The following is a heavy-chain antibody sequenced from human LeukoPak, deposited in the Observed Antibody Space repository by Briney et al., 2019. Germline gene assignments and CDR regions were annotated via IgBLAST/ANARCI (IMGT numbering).Heavy chain of an antibody. CDR1: GFSLSTSGVR. CDR3: ARFYRGVDY. D-gene: IGHD1-26*01. Sequence: SGPTLAHPTPTLTLTFTFSGFSLSTSGVRVGWIRQPPGKALEWLAVTYWNDDKRYSPSLKTRLTIVKDTSRNQVVLTMTNMDPVDTATYYCARFYRGVDYWGQGTLVTGSS. V-gene: IGHV2-5*01. CDR2: TYWNDDK. J-gene: IGHJ4*02.